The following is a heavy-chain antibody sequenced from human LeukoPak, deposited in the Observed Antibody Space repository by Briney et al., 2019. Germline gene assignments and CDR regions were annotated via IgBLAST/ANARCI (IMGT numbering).Heavy chain of an antibody. Sequence: GGSLRLSCAASGFTLSSYEMNWVRQAPGKGLEWVSYISSSGSTIYYADSVKGRFTISRDNAKNSLYLQMNSLRAEDTAVYYCARVASLYYYGMDVWGQGTTVTVSS. CDR3: ARVASLYYYGMDV. CDR1: GFTLSSYE. J-gene: IGHJ6*02. CDR2: ISSSGSTI. V-gene: IGHV3-48*03.